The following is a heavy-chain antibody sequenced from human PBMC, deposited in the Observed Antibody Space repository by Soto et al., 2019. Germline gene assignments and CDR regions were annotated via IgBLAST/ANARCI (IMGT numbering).Heavy chain of an antibody. Sequence: QLPLQESGPGLVKPSETLSLTCTVSGGSVSSSRYSWGWGRQPPGNGLEWIGSVYYSGSTYYNPSLESRVTISVDKSKNQFSLKLMSLSAADTAVYYCGRLEGLATISYYFDYWGQGALVTVSS. D-gene: IGHD3-9*01. V-gene: IGHV4-39*01. J-gene: IGHJ4*02. CDR2: VYYSGST. CDR1: GGSVSSSRYS. CDR3: GRLEGLATISYYFDY.